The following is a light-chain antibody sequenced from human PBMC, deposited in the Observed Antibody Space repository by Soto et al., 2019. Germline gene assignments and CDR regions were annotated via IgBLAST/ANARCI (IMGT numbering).Light chain of an antibody. V-gene: IGLV1-40*01. J-gene: IGLJ2*01. Sequence: QSVLTQPPSVSGAPGQRVTISCTGSSSNIGAGYDVHWYQQLPGTAPKLLIYGNSNRPSGVPDRFSGSKSGTSASLAITGLQAEDEADYYCQSYDSSLSVLVFGRGTKLTVL. CDR1: SSNIGAGYD. CDR3: QSYDSSLSVLV. CDR2: GNS.